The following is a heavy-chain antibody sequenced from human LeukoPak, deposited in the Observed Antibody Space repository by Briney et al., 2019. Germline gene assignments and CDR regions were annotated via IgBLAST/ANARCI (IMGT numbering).Heavy chain of an antibody. V-gene: IGHV4-38-2*02. CDR1: GYSISSGYY. Sequence: SETLSLTCTVSGYSISSGYYWGWIRQPPGKGLEWIGSIYHSGSTYCNPSLKSRVTISVDTSKNQFSLKLSSVTAADTAVYYCASARLDILTGFVPWGQGTLVTVSS. D-gene: IGHD3-9*01. CDR2: IYHSGST. CDR3: ASARLDILTGFVP. J-gene: IGHJ5*02.